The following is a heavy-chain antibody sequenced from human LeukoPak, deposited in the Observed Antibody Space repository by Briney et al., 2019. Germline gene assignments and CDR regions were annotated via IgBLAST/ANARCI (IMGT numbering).Heavy chain of an antibody. CDR2: ISGSGVES. D-gene: IGHD3-22*01. CDR3: ANSGNYYDTSGHEY. V-gene: IGHV3-23*01. J-gene: IGHJ4*02. Sequence: GGSLRLSCAASGFTYTSYAMSWVCQAPGKGLEWVSGISGSGVESFYADSVKGRFTISRDNSRNTLYLQMNSLRAEDTAVYYCANSGNYYDTSGHEYWGQGTLVTVSS. CDR1: GFTYTSYA.